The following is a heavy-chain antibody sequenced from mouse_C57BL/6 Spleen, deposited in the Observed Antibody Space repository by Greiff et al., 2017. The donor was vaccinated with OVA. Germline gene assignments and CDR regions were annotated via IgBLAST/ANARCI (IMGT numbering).Heavy chain of an antibody. Sequence: QVQLQQSGPELVKPGASVKISCKASGYAFSSSWMNWVKQRPGKGLEWIGRIYPGDGDTNYNGKFKGKATLTADKSSSTAYMQLSSLTSEDSAVYFCARWGYYGSSDYWGQGTTLTVSS. V-gene: IGHV1-82*01. J-gene: IGHJ2*01. CDR1: GYAFSSSW. D-gene: IGHD1-1*01. CDR2: IYPGDGDT. CDR3: ARWGYYGSSDY.